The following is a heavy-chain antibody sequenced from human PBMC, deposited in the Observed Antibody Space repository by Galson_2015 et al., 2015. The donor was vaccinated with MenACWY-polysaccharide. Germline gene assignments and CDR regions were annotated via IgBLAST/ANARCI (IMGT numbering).Heavy chain of an antibody. Sequence: ETLSLTCTVSGVSISNYYWSWIRQPPGKGLEWIGYIYYSGNTNYNPSLKSRVTISVDTSKNQFSLKLTSVTAADTGVYYCASVGILSQPDVWGQGTTVTVSS. J-gene: IGHJ6*02. CDR2: IYYSGNT. D-gene: IGHD1-26*01. V-gene: IGHV4-59*01. CDR1: GVSISNYY. CDR3: ASVGILSQPDV.